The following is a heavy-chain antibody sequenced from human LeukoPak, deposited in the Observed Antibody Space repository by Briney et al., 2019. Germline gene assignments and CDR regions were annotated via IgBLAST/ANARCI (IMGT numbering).Heavy chain of an antibody. CDR2: INADGSVK. CDR3: AKSLGTGAPYDY. Sequence: TGGSLRLSCAAFGFTFSSNWMSWVRQAPGKGLEWVATINADGSVKHYVDSVKGRFTISRDNAKNSLSLQMDTLRAEDTAVYYCAKSLGTGAPYDYWGQGNPGHRLL. V-gene: IGHV3-7*01. J-gene: IGHJ4*02. CDR1: GFTFSSNW. D-gene: IGHD1-1*01.